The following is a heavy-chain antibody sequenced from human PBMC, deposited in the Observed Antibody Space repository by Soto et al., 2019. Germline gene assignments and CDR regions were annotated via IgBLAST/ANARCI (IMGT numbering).Heavy chain of an antibody. V-gene: IGHV1-69*12. Sequence: QVQLVQSGAEVKKPGSSVKVSCKASGGTFSSYAISWVRQAPGQGLEWMGEIIPIFGPANYAQKLQDRVTITADESTSTAYMELSSLRSEDTAVYYCARDRGPSSGYYPYWFDPWGQGTLVTVSS. J-gene: IGHJ5*02. D-gene: IGHD3-22*01. CDR1: GGTFSSYA. CDR2: IIPIFGPA. CDR3: ARDRGPSSGYYPYWFDP.